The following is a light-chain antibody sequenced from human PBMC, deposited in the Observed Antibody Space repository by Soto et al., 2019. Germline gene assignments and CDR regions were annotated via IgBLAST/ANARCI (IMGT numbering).Light chain of an antibody. V-gene: IGKV3-11*01. CDR1: QSVSSY. CDR3: QQRSNLPPVT. J-gene: IGKJ5*01. CDR2: DAS. Sequence: EIVLTQSPATLSFSPGDRATLSCRASQSVSSYLAWYQQKPGQAPRLLIYDASNRATGIPARFSGSGSGTDFTLTISSLEPEDFAVYYCQQRSNLPPVTFGQGTRLEIK.